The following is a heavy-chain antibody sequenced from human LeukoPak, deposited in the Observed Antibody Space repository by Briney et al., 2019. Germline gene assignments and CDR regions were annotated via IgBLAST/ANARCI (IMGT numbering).Heavy chain of an antibody. Sequence: GGSLRLSCAASGFTFSSYSMNWVRQAPGKGLEWVSYISSSSSTIYYADSVKGRFTISRDNAKNSLYLQMNSLRAEDTAVYYCAREIGGYYYMDVWGKGTTVTVSS. J-gene: IGHJ6*03. CDR3: AREIGGYYYMDV. V-gene: IGHV3-48*01. D-gene: IGHD3-16*01. CDR2: ISSSSSTI. CDR1: GFTFSSYS.